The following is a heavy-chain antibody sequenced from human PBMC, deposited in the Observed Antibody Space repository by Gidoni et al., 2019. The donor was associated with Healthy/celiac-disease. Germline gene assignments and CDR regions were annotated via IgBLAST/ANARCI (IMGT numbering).Heavy chain of an antibody. Sequence: AQLEQSGAEVKKTGSAVKVYCKAAGGTFSSYTISWVRQAPGQGLEWMGGFIPIFSTANYAQKFQGRVTITADESTSTAYMELSSLRSEDTAVYYCDIWDYGSGNYWGQGTLVTVSS. D-gene: IGHD3-10*01. CDR3: DIWDYGSGNY. V-gene: IGHV1-69*01. J-gene: IGHJ4*02. CDR1: GGTFSSYT. CDR2: FIPIFSTA.